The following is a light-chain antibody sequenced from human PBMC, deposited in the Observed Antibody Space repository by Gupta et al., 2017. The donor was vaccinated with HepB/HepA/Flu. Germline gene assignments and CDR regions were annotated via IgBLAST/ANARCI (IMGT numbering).Light chain of an antibody. CDR3: QQSDSTPHT. J-gene: IGKJ3*01. V-gene: IGKV1-39*01. CDR2: AAS. CDR1: QSISSY. Sequence: IQLTQSPSSLSASVGDRDTITCRASQSISSYLNWYQQKPGKAPKLLIYAASRLQSGVPSRFSGSGSGTXFTLTIXSLQPEDFATYYCQQSDSTPHTFGXGTKVDIK.